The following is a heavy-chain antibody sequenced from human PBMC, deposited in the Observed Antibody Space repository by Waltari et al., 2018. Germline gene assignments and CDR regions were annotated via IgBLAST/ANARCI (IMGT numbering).Heavy chain of an antibody. D-gene: IGHD3-22*01. CDR3: ARERGSITMIVVVSYFDY. J-gene: IGHJ4*02. V-gene: IGHV3-30*01. CDR2: ISYDGSNK. CDR1: GFTFSSYA. Sequence: QVQLVESGGGLVQPGGSLRLSCAASGFTFSSYAMSWVRQAPGKGREWGSVISYDGSNKYYADSVKGRFTISRDNSKNTLYLQMNSLRAEDTAVYYCARERGSITMIVVVSYFDYWGQGTLVTVSS.